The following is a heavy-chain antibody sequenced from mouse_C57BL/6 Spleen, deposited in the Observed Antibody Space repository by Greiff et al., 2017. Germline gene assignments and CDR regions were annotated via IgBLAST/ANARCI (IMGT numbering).Heavy chain of an antibody. J-gene: IGHJ3*01. CDR2: INPSTGGT. D-gene: IGHD2-1*01. CDR3: ANGNPFAY. CDR1: GYSFTGYY. Sequence: VQLQQSGPELVTPGASVTISCKASGYSFTGYYMNWVKQSPEKSLEWIGEINPSTGGTTYNQKFKAKATLTVDKSSSTAYMQLKSLTSEDSAVYYCANGNPFAYWGQGTLVTVSA. V-gene: IGHV1-42*01.